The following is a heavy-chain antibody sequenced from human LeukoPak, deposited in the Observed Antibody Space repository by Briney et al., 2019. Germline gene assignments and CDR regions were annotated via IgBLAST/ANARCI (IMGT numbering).Heavy chain of an antibody. J-gene: IGHJ6*03. CDR1: GFIFSSYG. CDR2: IWYDGSNK. CDR3: AKDYGSGSSYYYMDV. Sequence: PGGSLRLSCAASGFIFSSYGMHWVRQAPGKGLEWVAVIWYDGSNKYYADSVKGRFTISRDNSKNTLYLQMNSLRAEDTAVYYCAKDYGSGSSYYYMDVWGKGTTVTVSS. D-gene: IGHD3-10*01. V-gene: IGHV3-33*06.